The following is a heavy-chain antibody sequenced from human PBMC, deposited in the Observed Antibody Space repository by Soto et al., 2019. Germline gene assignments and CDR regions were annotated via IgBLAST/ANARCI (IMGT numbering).Heavy chain of an antibody. J-gene: IGHJ4*02. CDR2: IYHSGNT. Sequence: SETLSLTCAVSGGSISSGSYSWSWIRQPPGKGLEWIGYIYHSGNTYYNPSLKSRVTISVDRSKNQFSLKLSSVTAADTAVYYCARSTVTTLEDFDYWGQGTLVTVSS. CDR3: ARSTVTTLEDFDY. D-gene: IGHD4-17*01. V-gene: IGHV4-30-2*01. CDR1: GGSISSGSYS.